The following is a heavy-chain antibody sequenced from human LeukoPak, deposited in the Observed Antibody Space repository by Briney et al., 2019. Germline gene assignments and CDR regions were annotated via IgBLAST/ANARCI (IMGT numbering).Heavy chain of an antibody. CDR2: IYYSGST. D-gene: IGHD3-22*01. V-gene: IGHV4-30-4*08. CDR3: ARFYYYDSSGYYRKYNWFDP. CDR1: GGSISSGAYY. J-gene: IGHJ5*02. Sequence: PSQTLSLTCTVSGGSISSGAYYWSWIRQPPGKGLEWIGYIYYSGSTYYNPSLKSRVTISVDTSKNQFSLKLSSVTAADTAVYYCARFYYYDSSGYYRKYNWFDPWGQGTLATVSS.